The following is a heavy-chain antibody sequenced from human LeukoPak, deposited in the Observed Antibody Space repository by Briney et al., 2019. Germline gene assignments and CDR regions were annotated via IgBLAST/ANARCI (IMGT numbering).Heavy chain of an antibody. CDR2: ISGSDGRT. Sequence: GGSLRLSCVASGFTFSSYAMSWVRQPPGKGLDWVSAISGSDGRTYYADSVKGRSTISRNNSKHTPYLQMDSLRAEDTATYDCARDQRGGTYYFDSWGQGTLVTVPS. J-gene: IGHJ4*02. V-gene: IGHV3-23*01. D-gene: IGHD6-25*01. CDR3: ARDQRGGTYYFDS. CDR1: GFTFSSYA.